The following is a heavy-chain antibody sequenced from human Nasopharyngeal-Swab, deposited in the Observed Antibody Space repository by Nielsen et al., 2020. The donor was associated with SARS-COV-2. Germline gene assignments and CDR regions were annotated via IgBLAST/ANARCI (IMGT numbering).Heavy chain of an antibody. D-gene: IGHD2-2*01. CDR1: GFSFSNYA. J-gene: IGHJ4*02. V-gene: IGHV3-23*03. Sequence: GESLKISCAASGFSFSNYAMSWVRQAPGNGLEWVSVLYSGGSRTYYADSVKGRFTISRDNSRNTLSLQMNSLRAEDTAVYYCAIDGFLYCSSTSCYVDYWGQGTLVTVSS. CDR3: AIDGFLYCSSTSCYVDY. CDR2: LYSGGSRT.